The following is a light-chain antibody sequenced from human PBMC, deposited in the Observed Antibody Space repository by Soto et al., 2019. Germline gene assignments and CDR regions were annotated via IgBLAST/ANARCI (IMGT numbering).Light chain of an antibody. CDR1: QTINNN. Sequence: MTQAPSTLSVSPGERATLSCRTSQTINNNVAWYQLKDGQVPRLVIYGASTRATDIPARFSGSGSGTEFTLTISSLQSEDFAVYYCQQYGSSPQVTFGQGTRLEI. CDR3: QQYGSSPQVT. V-gene: IGKV3-15*01. CDR2: GAS. J-gene: IGKJ5*01.